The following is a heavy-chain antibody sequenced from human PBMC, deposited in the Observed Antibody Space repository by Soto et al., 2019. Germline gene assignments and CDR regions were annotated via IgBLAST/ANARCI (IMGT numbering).Heavy chain of an antibody. CDR3: ARGACTACFNGVCSFFCNNDMVV. J-gene: IGHJ6*02. V-gene: IGHV1-2*04. Sequence: GASVKVSCKASGYIFTDYHIHWVRQAPGQGLEWLGRINPKSGGTSTAQKFQGWVTMTTDTSISTASMELTRLTSDDTAIYYCARGACTACFNGVCSFFCNNDMVVWG. D-gene: IGHD2-8*01. CDR2: INPKSGGT. CDR1: GYIFTDYH.